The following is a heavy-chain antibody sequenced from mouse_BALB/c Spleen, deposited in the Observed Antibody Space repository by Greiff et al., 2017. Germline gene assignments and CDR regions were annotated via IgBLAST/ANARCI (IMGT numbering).Heavy chain of an antibody. V-gene: IGHV1-87*01. J-gene: IGHJ4*01. CDR1: GYTFTSYW. CDR3: ARGDYGYAMDY. CDR2: IYPGDGDT. Sequence: VQLQQSGAELARPGASVKLSCKASGYTFTSYWMQWVKQRPGQGLEWIGAIYPGDGDTRHTQKFKGKATLTADKSSSTAYMQLSSLASEDSAVYYCARGDYGYAMDYWGQGTSVTVSS. D-gene: IGHD2-4*01.